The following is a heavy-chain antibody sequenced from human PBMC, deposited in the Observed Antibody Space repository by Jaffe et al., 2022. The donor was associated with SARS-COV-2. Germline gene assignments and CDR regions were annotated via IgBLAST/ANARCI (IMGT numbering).Heavy chain of an antibody. Sequence: EVQLVESGGGLIQPGGSLRLSCAASGFTVSSNYMSWVRQAPGKGLEWVSVIYSGGSTYYADSVKGRFTISRDNSKNTLYLQMNSLRAEDTAVYYCARIPRIEGHFADYWGQGTLVTVSS. CDR1: GFTVSSNY. CDR2: IYSGGST. CDR3: ARIPRIEGHFADY. J-gene: IGHJ4*02. D-gene: IGHD3-3*02. V-gene: IGHV3-53*01.